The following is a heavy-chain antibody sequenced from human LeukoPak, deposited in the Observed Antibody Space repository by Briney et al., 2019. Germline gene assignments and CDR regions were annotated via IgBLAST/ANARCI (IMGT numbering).Heavy chain of an antibody. CDR2: MNPNSGNT. Sequence: ASVKASCKASGYTFTSYDINWVRQATGQGLEWMGWMNPNSGNTGYAQKFQGRVTMTRNTSISTAYMELSSLRSEDTAVYYCARLVEMATTFLAFDIWGQGTMVTVSS. CDR1: GYTFTSYD. CDR3: ARLVEMATTFLAFDI. V-gene: IGHV1-8*01. D-gene: IGHD5-24*01. J-gene: IGHJ3*02.